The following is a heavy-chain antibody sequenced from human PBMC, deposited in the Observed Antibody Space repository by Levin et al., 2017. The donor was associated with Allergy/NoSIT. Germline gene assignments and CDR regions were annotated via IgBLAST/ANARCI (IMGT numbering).Heavy chain of an antibody. CDR3: ASYTSGGMATIPAFDI. Sequence: GGSLRLSCAASGFTFSSYEMNWVRQAPGKGLEWVSYISSSGSTIYYADSVKGRFTISRDNAKNSLYLQMNSLRAEDTAVYYCASYTSGGMATIPAFDIWGQGTMVTVSS. CDR2: ISSSGSTI. J-gene: IGHJ3*02. D-gene: IGHD5-24*01. CDR1: GFTFSSYE. V-gene: IGHV3-48*03.